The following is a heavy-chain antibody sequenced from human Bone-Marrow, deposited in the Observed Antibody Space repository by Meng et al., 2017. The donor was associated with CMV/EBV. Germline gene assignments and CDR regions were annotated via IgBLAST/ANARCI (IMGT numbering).Heavy chain of an antibody. J-gene: IGHJ4*02. Sequence: GESLKISCVGSGFAFSDSAIHWVRQASGKGLEWLGRIRTEPKNFATAYSSSLQDRFIISRDDSKNTAYLQMNSLRAEDTAVYYCVRDEVVAGPPSLEYWGQGSLVTVSS. V-gene: IGHV3-73*01. CDR1: GFAFSDSA. CDR2: IRTEPKNFAT. CDR3: VRDEVVAGPPSLEY. D-gene: IGHD2-15*01.